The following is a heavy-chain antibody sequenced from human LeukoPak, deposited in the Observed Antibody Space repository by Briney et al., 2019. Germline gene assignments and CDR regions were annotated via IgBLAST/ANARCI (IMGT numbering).Heavy chain of an antibody. J-gene: IGHJ4*02. V-gene: IGHV4-34*01. CDR1: GFTFSSYS. Sequence: GSLRLSCAASGFTFSSYSMSWIRQPPGKGLEWIGEINHSGSTNYNPSLKSRVTISVDTSKNQFSLKLTSVTAADTAVYYCGSRRTAMFGVIKGPIDYWGQGTLVTVSS. CDR3: GSRRTAMFGVIKGPIDY. CDR2: INHSGST. D-gene: IGHD3-3*01.